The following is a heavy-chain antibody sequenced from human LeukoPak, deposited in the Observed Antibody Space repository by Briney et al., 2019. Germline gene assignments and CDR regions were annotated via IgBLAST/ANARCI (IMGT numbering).Heavy chain of an antibody. Sequence: GGSLRLSCAASGFTFSSYAMSWVRQAPGKGLEWVANIKEDGSEKNYVDSVKGRFTISRDNAKNSLYLQMNSLRAEDTALYYCARGYCSGGSCYLMDYWGQGTLVTVSS. CDR2: IKEDGSEK. D-gene: IGHD2-15*01. J-gene: IGHJ4*02. CDR3: ARGYCSGGSCYLMDY. V-gene: IGHV3-7*03. CDR1: GFTFSSYA.